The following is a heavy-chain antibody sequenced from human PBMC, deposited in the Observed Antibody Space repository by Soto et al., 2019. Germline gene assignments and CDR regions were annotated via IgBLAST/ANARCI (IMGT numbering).Heavy chain of an antibody. J-gene: IGHJ4*02. V-gene: IGHV1-3*01. D-gene: IGHD4-4*01. CDR1: GYSFTRYA. CDR3: ARETTGYFDY. Sequence: ASVKVSCKASGYSFTRYALHWVRQAPGQSLEWMGWINAGAGGTRYSQKFQGRVTITRDTPASTVYIELSSLRSEDTALYFCARETTGYFDYWGQGTLVTVSS. CDR2: INAGAGGT.